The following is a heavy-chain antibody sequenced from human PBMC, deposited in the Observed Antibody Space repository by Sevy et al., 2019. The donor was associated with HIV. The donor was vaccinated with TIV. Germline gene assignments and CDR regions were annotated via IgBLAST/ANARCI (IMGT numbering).Heavy chain of an antibody. Sequence: GGSLRLSCAASGFTFSSYGMHWVRQAPGKGLEWVAFIRYDGSNKYYADSVKGRFTISRDNSKNTLYLQMNSLRAEDTAVYYCAKDAIFGVVPDYWGQGTLVIVSS. CDR2: IRYDGSNK. V-gene: IGHV3-30*02. CDR3: AKDAIFGVVPDY. CDR1: GFTFSSYG. D-gene: IGHD3-3*01. J-gene: IGHJ4*02.